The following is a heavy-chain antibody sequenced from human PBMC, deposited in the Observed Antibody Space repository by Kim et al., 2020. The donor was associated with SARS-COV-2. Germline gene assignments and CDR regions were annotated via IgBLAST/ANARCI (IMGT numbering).Heavy chain of an antibody. Sequence: SLKSRVTISVDTSKNQFSLKLSSVTAADTAVYYCARPGYCSDGTCYPFDFWGQGTLVTVSS. V-gene: IGHV4-39*01. D-gene: IGHD2-15*01. CDR3: ARPGYCSDGTCYPFDF. J-gene: IGHJ4*02.